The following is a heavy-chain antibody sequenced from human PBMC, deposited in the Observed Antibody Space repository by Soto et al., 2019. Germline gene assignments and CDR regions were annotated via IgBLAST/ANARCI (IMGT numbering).Heavy chain of an antibody. J-gene: IGHJ4*02. CDR1: GGTFSSYG. CDR3: ARVWTMVEFDY. V-gene: IGHV1-18*01. D-gene: IGHD3-10*01. Sequence: GASVKVSCKASGGTFSSYGISWVRQAPGQGLEWMGWISAYNGNTNYAQKLQGRVTMTTDTSTSTAYMELRSLRSDDTAVYCCARVWTMVEFDYWGQGTLVTVSS. CDR2: ISAYNGNT.